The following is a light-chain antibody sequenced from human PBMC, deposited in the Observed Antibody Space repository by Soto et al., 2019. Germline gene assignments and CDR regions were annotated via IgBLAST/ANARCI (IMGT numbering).Light chain of an antibody. Sequence: QSALTQPRSVSGSPGQSVTISCTGTSSDVGDYNYVSWYQQHPGKAPKHMIYDVSRRPSGVPDRFSGSKSGNTASLTISGLQAEDEADYYCCSYAGSYSVVFGGGTKVTVL. CDR3: CSYAGSYSVV. CDR1: SSDVGDYNY. V-gene: IGLV2-11*01. J-gene: IGLJ2*01. CDR2: DVS.